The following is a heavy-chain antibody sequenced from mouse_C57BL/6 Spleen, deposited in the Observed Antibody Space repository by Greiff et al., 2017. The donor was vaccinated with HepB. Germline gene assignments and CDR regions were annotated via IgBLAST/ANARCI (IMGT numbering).Heavy chain of an antibody. Sequence: VKLVESGPGLVAPSQSLSITCTASGFSLTSYGVHWVRQPPGKGLEWLVVIWSDGSTTYNSALKSRLSISKDNSKSQVFLKMNSLQTDDTAMYYCARHNSSGYYFDYWGQGTTLTVSS. J-gene: IGHJ2*01. CDR2: IWSDGST. D-gene: IGHD3-2*02. V-gene: IGHV2-6-1*01. CDR1: GFSLTSYG. CDR3: ARHNSSGYYFDY.